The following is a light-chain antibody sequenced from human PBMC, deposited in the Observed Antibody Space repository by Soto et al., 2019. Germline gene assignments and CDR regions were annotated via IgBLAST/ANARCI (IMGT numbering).Light chain of an antibody. CDR2: EVS. V-gene: IGLV2-14*01. CDR3: SSYTSSSTYV. J-gene: IGLJ1*01. CDR1: SSDVGGYNY. Sequence: QSALTQPASVSGSPGQSITVSCTGTSSDVGGYNYVSWYQQYPGTAPKLMIYEVSNRPSGVSNRFSGSKSGNTASLTISGLQAEDEADYYCSSYTSSSTYVFGTGTKLTVL.